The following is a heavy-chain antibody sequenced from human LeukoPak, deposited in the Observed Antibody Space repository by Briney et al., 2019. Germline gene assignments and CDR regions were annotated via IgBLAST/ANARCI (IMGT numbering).Heavy chain of an antibody. Sequence: GGSLRLSCAASGFTFSNYWITWVRQAPGKGLEWVANINEDGSEKHYMESVKGRFTISRDNAKNSLYLQMNSLRAEDTGVYYCSRDSGKKDDYWGQGTLVTVS. CDR1: GFTFSNYW. CDR3: SRDSGKKDDY. CDR2: INEDGSEK. V-gene: IGHV3-7*01. D-gene: IGHD3-10*01. J-gene: IGHJ4*02.